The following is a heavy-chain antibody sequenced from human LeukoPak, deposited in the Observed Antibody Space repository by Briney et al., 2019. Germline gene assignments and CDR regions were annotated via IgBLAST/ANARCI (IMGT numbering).Heavy chain of an antibody. J-gene: IGHJ4*02. V-gene: IGHV4-61*08. CDR1: GGSISSGGYY. CDR3: ARAPDYVDYGYLFEH. Sequence: SETLSLTCTVSGGSISSGGYYWSWIRQHPGKGLEWIGRVYFGGTTDYNPSLKSRVIMPIDTSRNQFSLNLSSVTAADTAVYYCARAPDYVDYGYLFEHWGPGTLVTVSS. CDR2: VYFGGTT. D-gene: IGHD4-17*01.